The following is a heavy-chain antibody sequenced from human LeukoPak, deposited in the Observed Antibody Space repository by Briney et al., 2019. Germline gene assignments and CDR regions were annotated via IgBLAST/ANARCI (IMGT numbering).Heavy chain of an antibody. Sequence: GRSLRLSCEASGFTFSSYAMSWVRQAPGKGLEWVSGISGGGGSTYYADSVKGRFTISRDNSKNTLYLQMNSLRAEDTAVYYCAKGTGTTKGFFYYAMDVWGQGNTVTVSS. D-gene: IGHD1-1*01. CDR2: ISGGGGST. CDR3: AKGTGTTKGFFYYAMDV. J-gene: IGHJ6*02. V-gene: IGHV3-23*01. CDR1: GFTFSSYA.